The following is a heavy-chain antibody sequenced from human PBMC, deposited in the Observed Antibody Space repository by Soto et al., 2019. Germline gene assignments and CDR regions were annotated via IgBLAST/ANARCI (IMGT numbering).Heavy chain of an antibody. CDR2: IIPIFGTA. J-gene: IGHJ6*02. Sequence: QVQLVQSGAEVKKPGSSVKVSCKASGGTFSSYAISWVRQAPGQGLEWMGGIIPIFGTANYAQKFQGRVTITEAESTSTATVASASLRSEDTAVYYCARDVPAARYYYGMDVWGQGTTVTVSS. V-gene: IGHV1-69*12. CDR1: GGTFSSYA. CDR3: ARDVPAARYYYGMDV. D-gene: IGHD2-2*01.